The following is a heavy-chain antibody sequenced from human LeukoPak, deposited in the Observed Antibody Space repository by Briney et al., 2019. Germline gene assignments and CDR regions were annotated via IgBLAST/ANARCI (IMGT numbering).Heavy chain of an antibody. D-gene: IGHD4-17*01. CDR1: GGSFSDYY. J-gene: IGHJ6*02. CDR3: ARGPKTTETTFKTFYYNAMDV. V-gene: IGHV4-34*01. CDR2: INHSGSI. Sequence: KPSETLSLTCAVYGGSFSDYYWSWIRQPPGKGLEWIGEINHSGSINYNPSLKSRVTISVDTSKNQFSLKLSSVTAADTAVYYCARGPKTTETTFKTFYYNAMDVWGQGTTVTVSS.